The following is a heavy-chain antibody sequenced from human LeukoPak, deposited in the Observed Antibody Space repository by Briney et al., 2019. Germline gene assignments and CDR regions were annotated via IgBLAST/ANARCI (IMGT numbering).Heavy chain of an antibody. J-gene: IGHJ4*02. CDR2: ISGSGSST. D-gene: IGHD5-24*01. CDR1: GFTFSSYA. Sequence: PGGSLRLSCAASGFTFSSYAMSWARQAPGKGLEWVSAISGSGSSTYYADSVKGRFTISRDNSKNTLYLQMNSLRAEDTALYYCAKRDGYNSNPLKDWGQGTLVTVSS. CDR3: AKRDGYNSNPLKD. V-gene: IGHV3-23*01.